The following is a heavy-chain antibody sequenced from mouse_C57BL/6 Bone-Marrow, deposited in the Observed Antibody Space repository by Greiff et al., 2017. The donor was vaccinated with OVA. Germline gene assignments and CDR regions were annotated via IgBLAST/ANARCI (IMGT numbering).Heavy chain of an antibody. CDR1: GYTFTSYG. V-gene: IGHV1-81*01. CDR3: ARPGDYYGSSYDWYFDV. Sequence: VQLQQSGAELARPGASVKLSCTASGYTFTSYGISWVKQRTGQGLEWIGEIYPRSGNTYYNAKFKGKATLTEDKSSSRAYMELRSLTSEDYAVYFCARPGDYYGSSYDWYFDVWGTGTTVTVSS. CDR2: IYPRSGNT. J-gene: IGHJ1*03. D-gene: IGHD1-1*01.